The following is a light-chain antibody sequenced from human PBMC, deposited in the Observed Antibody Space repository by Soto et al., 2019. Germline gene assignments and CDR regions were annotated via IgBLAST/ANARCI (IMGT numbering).Light chain of an antibody. CDR2: GAS. Sequence: EIVLTQSPGTLSLSPGESATLSCRTSQTISSSHLAWYQQRPGQPPRLLIYGASNRATGIPDRFSGSGSGTDFTLTISRLGPEDFAVYYCQQYGSSPPYTFGQGTKLEI. CDR1: QTISSSH. CDR3: QQYGSSPPYT. V-gene: IGKV3-20*01. J-gene: IGKJ2*01.